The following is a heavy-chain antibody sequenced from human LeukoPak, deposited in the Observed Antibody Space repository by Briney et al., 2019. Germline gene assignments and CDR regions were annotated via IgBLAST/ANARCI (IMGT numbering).Heavy chain of an antibody. CDR2: IYYSGST. V-gene: IGHV4-59*01. J-gene: IGHJ4*02. Sequence: SETLSLTCTVSGGSNSSYYWSWIRQPPGKGLEWIGYIYYSGSTNYNPSLKSRVTISVDTSKNQFSLKLSSVTAADTAVYCCARDRYYASGSSFDYWGQGTLVTVSS. CDR3: ARDRYYASGSSFDY. CDR1: GGSNSSYY. D-gene: IGHD3-10*01.